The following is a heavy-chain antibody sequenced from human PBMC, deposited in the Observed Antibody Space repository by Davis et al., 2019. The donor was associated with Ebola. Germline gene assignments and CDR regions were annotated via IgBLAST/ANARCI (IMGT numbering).Heavy chain of an antibody. J-gene: IGHJ4*02. CDR1: GFTFDNYA. V-gene: IGHV3-23*01. CDR2: ISASGGST. Sequence: GESLKISCAASGFTFDNYAMIWVRQAPGKGLEWVSSISASGGSTSYADSVKGRFTISRDNAKNSLYLQMNSLRAEDTAVYYSGLDWGQGTLVTVSS. CDR3: GLD.